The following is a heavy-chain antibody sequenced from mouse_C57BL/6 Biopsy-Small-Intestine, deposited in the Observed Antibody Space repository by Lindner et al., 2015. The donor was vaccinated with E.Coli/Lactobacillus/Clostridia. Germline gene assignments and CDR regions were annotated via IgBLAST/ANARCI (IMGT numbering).Heavy chain of an antibody. CDR3: ARGAYYRYEGYAMDY. J-gene: IGHJ4*01. CDR2: IYPNNGGT. D-gene: IGHD2-14*01. V-gene: IGHV1-34*02. Sequence: VQLQESGPELVKPGASVKISCKAFGYTFTDYNMDWVKQSHGKSLEWIGYIYPNNGGTGYNQKFKSKATLTVDKSSSTAYMELHSLTSEDSAVYYCARGAYYRYEGYAMDYWGQGTSVTVSS. CDR1: GYTFTDYN.